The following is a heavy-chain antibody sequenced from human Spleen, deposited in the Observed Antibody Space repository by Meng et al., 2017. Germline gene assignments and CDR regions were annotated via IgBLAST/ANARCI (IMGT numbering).Heavy chain of an antibody. V-gene: IGHV4-38-2*01. Sequence: GSLRLSCAVSGYSISSGYYWGWIRQSPEKGLEWIGSIYHSGSTYYNPSLKSRVTISVDTSKNQFSLKLNSVTAADTAVYSCASAVTVAGTWQLATYFDYWGQGTLVTVSS. CDR3: ASAVTVAGTWQLATYFDY. CDR2: IYHSGST. D-gene: IGHD6-19*01. J-gene: IGHJ4*02. CDR1: GYSISSGYY.